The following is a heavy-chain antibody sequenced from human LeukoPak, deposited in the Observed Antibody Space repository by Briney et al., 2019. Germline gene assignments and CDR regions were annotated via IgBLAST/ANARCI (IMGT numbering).Heavy chain of an antibody. CDR2: ISTSSRYI. CDR1: GFTFSNYD. CDR3: ANAVYSRRAY. J-gene: IGHJ4*02. D-gene: IGHD4-11*01. V-gene: IGHV3-21*01. Sequence: PGGSLRLSCAASGFTFSNYDMNWVRQAPGKGLEWVSSISTSSRYIDYADSVKSRFTISRDNAKNSLYLQMNSLRAEDTALYFCANAVYSRRAYWGQGILVTVSS.